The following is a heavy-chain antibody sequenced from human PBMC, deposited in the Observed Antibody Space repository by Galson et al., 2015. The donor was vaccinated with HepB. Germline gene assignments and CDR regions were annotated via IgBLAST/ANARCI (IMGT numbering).Heavy chain of an antibody. D-gene: IGHD1/OR15-1a*01. Sequence: SLRLSCAASGFTFSSYAMHWVRQAPGRGLEWVTVISNDGSKKYYADSVKGRFTISRDNTKKTLYLQMNSLRAEDTALYYCARDRWGDGNNHFDNWGQGTLVTVSS. J-gene: IGHJ4*02. CDR1: GFTFSSYA. V-gene: IGHV3-30-3*01. CDR2: ISNDGSKK. CDR3: ARDRWGDGNNHFDN.